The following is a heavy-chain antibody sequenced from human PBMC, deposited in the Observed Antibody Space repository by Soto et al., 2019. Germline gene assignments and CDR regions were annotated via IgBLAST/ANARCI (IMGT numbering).Heavy chain of an antibody. D-gene: IGHD3-3*01. CDR2: ISGSGGST. CDR1: GFTFSSYA. V-gene: IGHV3-23*01. Sequence: GGSLRLSCAASGFTFSSYAMIWVRQAPGKGLEWVSAISGSGGSTYYADSVKGRFTISRDNSKNTLYLQMNSLRAEDTAVYYCAKITHYDFWSGYYTGIDYWGQGTLVTVSS. J-gene: IGHJ4*02. CDR3: AKITHYDFWSGYYTGIDY.